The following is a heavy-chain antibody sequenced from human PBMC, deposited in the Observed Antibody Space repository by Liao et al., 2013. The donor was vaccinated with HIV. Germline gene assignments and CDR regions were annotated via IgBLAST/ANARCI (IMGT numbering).Heavy chain of an antibody. D-gene: IGHD5-24*01. CDR1: GGSISSGSYY. Sequence: QVQLQESGPGLVKPSQTLSLTCAVSGGSISSGSYYWSWIRQPAGKGLEWIGRIYTTGSTNYNPSLKSRVTISVDTSKNQFSLKLSSVTAADTAVYYCARGPPERWLQPLNYYYYYYMDVWGKGTTVTVSS. CDR2: IYTTGST. J-gene: IGHJ6*03. CDR3: ARGPPERWLQPLNYYYYYYMDV. V-gene: IGHV4-61*02.